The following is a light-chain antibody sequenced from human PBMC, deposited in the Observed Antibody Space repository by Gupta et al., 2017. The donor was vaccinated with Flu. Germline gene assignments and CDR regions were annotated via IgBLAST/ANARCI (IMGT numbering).Light chain of an antibody. CDR2: NND. J-gene: IGLJ3*02. V-gene: IGLV1-44*01. Sequence: QSVLTQPPSESGTPGQRVTISCSGSNSNIGSNAVDWYQQLPGAAPKLLIYNNDQRPSGVPDRFSGSKSGTSASLAISGLQSEEEADYHCATWDDSLNGPVFGGGTKLTVL. CDR1: NSNIGSNA. CDR3: ATWDDSLNGPV.